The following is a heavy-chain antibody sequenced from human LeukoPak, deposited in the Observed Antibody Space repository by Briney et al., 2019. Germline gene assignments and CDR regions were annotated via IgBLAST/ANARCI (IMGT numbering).Heavy chain of an antibody. CDR2: IKQDGSEK. J-gene: IGHJ4*02. CDR1: GFTFSTYY. D-gene: IGHD1-1*01. Sequence: GGSLRLSCAASGFTFSTYYMSWVRQAPGKGLEWVASIKQDGSEKYYVDSTKGRFTISRDNAKNSLYLQLNSLRVEDTAVYYCATVLPGRPNDNWGQGTLVTVSS. V-gene: IGHV3-7*01. CDR3: ATVLPGRPNDN.